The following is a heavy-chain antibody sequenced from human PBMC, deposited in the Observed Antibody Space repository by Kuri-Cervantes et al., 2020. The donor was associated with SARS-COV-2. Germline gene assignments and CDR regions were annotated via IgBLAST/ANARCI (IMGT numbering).Heavy chain of an antibody. D-gene: IGHD3-3*01. CDR1: GYTLTGYY. CDR3: ARGARITILGVLIGGRENAFFDP. V-gene: IGHV1-2*04. CDR2: INPNSGGT. Sequence: ASVKVSCKASGYTLTGYYIHWVRQAPGERLEWMGWINPNSGGTKYAQKFEGWVTLTRDTSIATAYMEVSRLRSDDTAVYYCARGARITILGVLIGGRENAFFDPWGQGTQVTVSS. J-gene: IGHJ5*02.